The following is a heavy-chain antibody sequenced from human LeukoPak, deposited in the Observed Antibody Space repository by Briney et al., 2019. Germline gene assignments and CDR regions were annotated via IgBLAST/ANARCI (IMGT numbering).Heavy chain of an antibody. Sequence: GASVKVSCKASGYTFTSYDINWVRQATGQGLEWMGWINPNSGGTNYAQKFQGWVTMTRDTSISTAYMELSRLRSDDTAVYYCSRSGPTFDAFDIWGQGTMVTVSS. V-gene: IGHV1-2*04. D-gene: IGHD3-10*01. CDR1: GYTFTSYD. CDR2: INPNSGGT. CDR3: SRSGPTFDAFDI. J-gene: IGHJ3*02.